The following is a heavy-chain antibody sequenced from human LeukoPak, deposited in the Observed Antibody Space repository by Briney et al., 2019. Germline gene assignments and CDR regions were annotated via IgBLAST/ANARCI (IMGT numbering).Heavy chain of an antibody. CDR3: AKALRFTSRHGFDY. J-gene: IGHJ4*02. V-gene: IGHV4-34*01. D-gene: IGHD2-2*01. Sequence: SETLSLTCAVYGGSFSGYYWSWIRQPPGKGLEWIGEINHSGSTNYNPSLKSRVTISVDTSKNQFSLKLSSVTAADTAVYYCAKALRFTSRHGFDYWGQGTLVTVSS. CDR1: GGSFSGYY. CDR2: INHSGST.